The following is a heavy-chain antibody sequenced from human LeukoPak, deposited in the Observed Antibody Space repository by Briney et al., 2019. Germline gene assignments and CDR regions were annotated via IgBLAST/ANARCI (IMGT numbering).Heavy chain of an antibody. V-gene: IGHV1-69*04. CDR3: ARVGSSSSLSGKITWAFDI. CDR2: IIPILGIA. CDR1: GYTFTGYY. D-gene: IGHD6-13*01. Sequence: SVKVSCKASGYTFTGYYMHWVRQAPGQGLEWMGRIIPILGIANYAQKFQGRVTITADESTSTAYMELSSLRSEDTAVYYCARVGSSSSLSGKITWAFDIWGQGTMVTVSS. J-gene: IGHJ3*02.